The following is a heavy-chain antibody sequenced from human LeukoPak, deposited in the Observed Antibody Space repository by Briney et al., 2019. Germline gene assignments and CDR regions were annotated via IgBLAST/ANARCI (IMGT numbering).Heavy chain of an antibody. J-gene: IGHJ4*02. V-gene: IGHV4-61*02. CDR2: IYTSGST. Sequence: KPSETLSLTCTVSSGSISSGSYYWSWIRQPAGKGLEWIGRIYTSGSTNYNPSLKSRVTISVDTSKNQFSLKLSSVTAADAAMYYCARAGLRWLQSGYFDYWGQGTLVTVSS. CDR1: SGSISSGSYY. D-gene: IGHD5-24*01. CDR3: ARAGLRWLQSGYFDY.